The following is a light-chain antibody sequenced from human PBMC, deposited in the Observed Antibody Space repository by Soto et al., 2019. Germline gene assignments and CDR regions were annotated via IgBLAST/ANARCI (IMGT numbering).Light chain of an antibody. J-gene: IGKJ4*01. CDR2: GAS. CDR1: QSVAGN. Sequence: EIVMTQSPATLSVSPGERATLSCRASQSVAGNLAWYQQNPGQAPRLLIYGASTRANGIPTRFSGGGSGTEFTLTISSLQSEDFVIYYCQQYNKWPLTFGGGTKVEIK. CDR3: QQYNKWPLT. V-gene: IGKV3-15*01.